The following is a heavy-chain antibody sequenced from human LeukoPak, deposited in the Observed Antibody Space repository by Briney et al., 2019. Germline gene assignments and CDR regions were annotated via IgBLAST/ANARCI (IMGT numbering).Heavy chain of an antibody. CDR3: ARGHYDVLAASYKWTPDY. J-gene: IGHJ4*02. CDR2: ITSGGDYI. Sequence: GGSLRLSCAASGFTFNTFNMNWVRQAPGEGLEWVSSITSGGDYIYYADSVKGRFTTSRDNAKNSLSLQLNSLRVEDTAVYYCARGHYDVLAASYKWTPDYWGQGTLATVSS. CDR1: GFTFNTFN. D-gene: IGHD3-9*01. V-gene: IGHV3-21*01.